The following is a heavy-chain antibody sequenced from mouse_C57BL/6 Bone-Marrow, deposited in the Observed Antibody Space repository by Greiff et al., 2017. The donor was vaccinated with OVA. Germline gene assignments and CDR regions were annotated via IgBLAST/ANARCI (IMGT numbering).Heavy chain of an antibody. CDR2: ISDGGSYT. Sequence: DVMLVESGGGLVKPGGSLKLSCAASGFTFSSYAMSWVRQTPEKRLEWVATISDGGSYTYYPDNVKGRFTISRDNAKNNLYLQMSHLKSEDTAMYYCAREGTTGAMDYWGQGTSVTVSS. CDR3: AREGTTGAMDY. J-gene: IGHJ4*01. CDR1: GFTFSSYA. V-gene: IGHV5-4*01. D-gene: IGHD2-12*01.